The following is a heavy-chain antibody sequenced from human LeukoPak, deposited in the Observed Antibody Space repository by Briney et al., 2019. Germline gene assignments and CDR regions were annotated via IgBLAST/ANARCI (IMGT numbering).Heavy chain of an antibody. CDR2: ISSSSSYI. CDR3: ASLGYCSGGSCFSHFDY. J-gene: IGHJ4*02. V-gene: IGHV3-21*01. CDR1: GFTFSSYS. Sequence: PGGSLRLSCAASGFTFSSYSMKWVRQAPGKGLEWVSSISSSSSYIYYADSVKGRFTISRDNAKNSLYLQMNSLRAEDTAVYYCASLGYCSGGSCFSHFDYWGQGTLVTVSS. D-gene: IGHD2-15*01.